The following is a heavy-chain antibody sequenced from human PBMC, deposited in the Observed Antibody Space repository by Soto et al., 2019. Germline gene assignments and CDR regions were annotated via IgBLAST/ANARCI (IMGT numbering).Heavy chain of an antibody. CDR2: IDGSGGDT. Sequence: EVQVLESGGGLVQPGGSLRLSCAAPGFTFSSYAMNWVRQAPGKGLEWVSAIDGSGGDTYYADSVKGRFTVSRDNSKNTVDLQMNSLRAEDTAVYYCAKVSRYSASDIDYWGQGTLVTVSS. D-gene: IGHD1-26*01. J-gene: IGHJ4*02. V-gene: IGHV3-23*01. CDR1: GFTFSSYA. CDR3: AKVSRYSASDIDY.